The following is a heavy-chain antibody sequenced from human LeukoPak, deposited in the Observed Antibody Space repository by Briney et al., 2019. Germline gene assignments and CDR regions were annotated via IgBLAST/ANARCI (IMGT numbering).Heavy chain of an antibody. CDR3: ARDTEQQLES. CDR1: GDSVSSNSAA. J-gene: IGHJ4*02. CDR2: TYYRSKWYN. D-gene: IGHD6-13*01. Sequence: ASQTLSLTCAISGDSVSSNSAAWNWFRQTPSRGLEWLGRTYYRSKWYNDYAVSVKSRITINPDTSKNQFSLQLNSVTPEDTAVYYCARDTEQQLESWGQGTLVTVSS. V-gene: IGHV6-1*01.